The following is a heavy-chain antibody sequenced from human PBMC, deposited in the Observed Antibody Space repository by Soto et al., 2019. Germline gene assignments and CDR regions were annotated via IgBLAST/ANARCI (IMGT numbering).Heavy chain of an antibody. V-gene: IGHV4-61*01. CDR2: IYYTGST. CDR1: GGSATSGNYY. CDR3: ARISVTMRNWFDP. J-gene: IGHJ5*02. Sequence: PESLSLTCTLFGGSATSGNYYWNWTRQPPGKGLDWIGNIYYTGSTNYNPSLKSRVTMSVDTSKNQFSLTLNSVTAADTAVYYCARISVTMRNWFDPWGQGTLVTVSS. D-gene: IGHD1-7*01.